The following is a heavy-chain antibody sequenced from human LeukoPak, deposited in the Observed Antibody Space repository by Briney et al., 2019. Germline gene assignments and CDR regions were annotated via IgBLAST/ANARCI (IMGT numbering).Heavy chain of an antibody. CDR1: GYTFTSYG. CDR3: ARGFIAVAGKGNYYYMDV. D-gene: IGHD6-19*01. J-gene: IGHJ6*03. V-gene: IGHV1-18*01. CDR2: ISAYNGNT. Sequence: GASVKVSCEASGYTFTSYGISWVRQAPGQGLEWMGWISAYNGNTNYAQKLQGRVTMTTDTSTSTAYMELRSLRSDDTAVYYCARGFIAVAGKGNYYYMDVWGKGTTVTVSS.